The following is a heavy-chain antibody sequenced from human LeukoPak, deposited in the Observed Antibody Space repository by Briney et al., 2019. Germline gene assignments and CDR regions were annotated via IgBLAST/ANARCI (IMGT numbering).Heavy chain of an antibody. CDR3: ARPLIKHFLSLPAE. J-gene: IGHJ3*01. CDR1: GYTFTSYG. V-gene: IGHV1-18*01. Sequence: GASVKVSCKASGYTFTSYGISWVRQAPGQGLEWMGWISAYNGNTNYAQKLQGRVTMTTDTSTSTAYMELRSLRSDDTAVYYCARPLIKHFLSLPAEWGQGTMVTVSS. CDR2: ISAYNGNT. D-gene: IGHD3-3*02.